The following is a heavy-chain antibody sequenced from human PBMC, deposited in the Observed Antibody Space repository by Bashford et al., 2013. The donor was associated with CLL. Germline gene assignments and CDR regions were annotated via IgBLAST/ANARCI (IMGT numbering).Heavy chain of an antibody. Sequence: ASVKVSCKASGYTFTSYGISWVRQAPGQGLEWMGWISAYNGNRNYAQKLQGRVTMTTDTSTGTAYMEVRSLRSDDTAVYYCARDRGRFTTGTAFDIWGQGTMVTVSS. CDR2: ISAYNGNR. V-gene: IGHV1-18*01. CDR1: GYTFTSYG. CDR3: ARDRGRFTTGTAFDI. D-gene: IGHD1-1*01. J-gene: IGHJ3*02.